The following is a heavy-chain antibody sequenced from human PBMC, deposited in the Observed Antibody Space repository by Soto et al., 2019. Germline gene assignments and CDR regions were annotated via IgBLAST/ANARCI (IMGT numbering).Heavy chain of an antibody. Sequence: SETLSLTCTVSGGSISSYYWSWIRQPPGKGLEWIGYIYYSGSTNYNPSLKSRVTISVDTSKNQFSLKLSSVTAADTAAYYCARGYDFWSGYPKDYFDYWGQGTLVTVSS. D-gene: IGHD3-3*01. CDR1: GGSISSYY. V-gene: IGHV4-59*01. CDR3: ARGYDFWSGYPKDYFDY. J-gene: IGHJ4*02. CDR2: IYYSGST.